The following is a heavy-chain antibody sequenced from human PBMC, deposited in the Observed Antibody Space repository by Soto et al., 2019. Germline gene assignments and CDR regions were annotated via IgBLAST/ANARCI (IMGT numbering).Heavy chain of an antibody. CDR3: ARDQPPYYDFWSGYSGYGSPTGYYGMDV. J-gene: IGHJ6*02. Sequence: ASVKVSCKASGYTFTSYYMHWVRQAPGQGLEWMGIINPSGGSTSYAQKFQGRVTMTRDTSTSTVYMELSSLRSEDTAVYYCARDQPPYYDFWSGYSGYGSPTGYYGMDVWGQGTTVTVSS. CDR1: GYTFTSYY. V-gene: IGHV1-46*01. D-gene: IGHD3-3*01. CDR2: INPSGGST.